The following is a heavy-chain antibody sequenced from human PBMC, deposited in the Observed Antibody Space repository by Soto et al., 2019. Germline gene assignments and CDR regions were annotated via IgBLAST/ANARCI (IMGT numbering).Heavy chain of an antibody. CDR1: GYTFTSYA. J-gene: IGHJ6*02. D-gene: IGHD3-22*01. V-gene: IGHV1-3*01. Sequence: ASVKVSCKASGYTFTSYAMHWVRQAPGQRLEWMGWINAGNGNTKYSQKFQGRVTITRDTSASTAYMELSSLRSEDTAVYYCATDLGYSDSSGYFSYYYYYGMDVWGQGTTVTVSS. CDR3: ATDLGYSDSSGYFSYYYYYGMDV. CDR2: INAGNGNT.